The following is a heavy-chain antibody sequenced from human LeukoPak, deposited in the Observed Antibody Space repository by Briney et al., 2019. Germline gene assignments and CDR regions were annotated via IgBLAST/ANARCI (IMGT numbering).Heavy chain of an antibody. D-gene: IGHD3-10*01. J-gene: IGHJ6*02. Sequence: SETLSLTCTVSGGSFSSGSYYWSWIRQPPGKGLEWIGYIYDSGSTNYNPSLKSRVTISVDTSKNQFSLKLSSVTAADMAVYYCARVGGTNYYYYGMDVWGQGTTVTVSS. V-gene: IGHV4-61*01. CDR1: GGSFSSGSYY. CDR2: IYDSGST. CDR3: ARVGGTNYYYYGMDV.